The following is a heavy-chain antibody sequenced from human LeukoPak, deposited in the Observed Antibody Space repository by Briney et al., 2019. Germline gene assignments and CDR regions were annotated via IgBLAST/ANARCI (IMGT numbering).Heavy chain of an antibody. CDR3: ARNRGYSYGNTDWWFDP. J-gene: IGHJ5*02. CDR2: IYYSGST. D-gene: IGHD5-18*01. Sequence: PSETLSLTCTVSGGSISSYYWSWIRQPPGKGLEWIGYIYYSGSTNYNPSLKSRVTISVDTSKNQFSLKLSSVTAADTAVYYCARNRGYSYGNTDWWFDPWGQGTLVTVSS. CDR1: GGSISSYY. V-gene: IGHV4-59*08.